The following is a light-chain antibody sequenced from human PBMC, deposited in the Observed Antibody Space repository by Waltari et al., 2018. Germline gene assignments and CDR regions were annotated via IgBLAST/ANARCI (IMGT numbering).Light chain of an antibody. V-gene: IGLV2-8*01. Sequence: QSALNQPPSASGSPGQSVTISCTGTSCDVGPYNYVSWYQQHPGKAPKLIIYEVTKRPSGVPDRFSASKSANTASLTVSGLQTEDEADYYCSSYGGSNNHVIFGGGTKLTVL. J-gene: IGLJ2*01. CDR1: SCDVGPYNY. CDR3: SSYGGSNNHVI. CDR2: EVT.